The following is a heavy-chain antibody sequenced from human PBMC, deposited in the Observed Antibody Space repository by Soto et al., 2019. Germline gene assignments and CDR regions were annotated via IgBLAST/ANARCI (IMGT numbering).Heavy chain of an antibody. CDR1: RVTFTSYG. J-gene: IGHJ6*02. Sequence: ASVKVSCKACRVTFTSYGSSWVRQAPGPGLEWMGWISAYNGNTNYAQKLQGRVTMTTDRSTSTACMELRSVRAEDTAVYYCARENYDVWSSYWSPGYYNGMEAWGQGTTVTVS. D-gene: IGHD3-3*01. V-gene: IGHV1-18*04. CDR2: ISAYNGNT. CDR3: ARENYDVWSSYWSPGYYNGMEA.